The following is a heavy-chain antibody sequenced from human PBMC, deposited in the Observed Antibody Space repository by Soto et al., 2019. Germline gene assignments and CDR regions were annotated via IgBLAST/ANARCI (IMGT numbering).Heavy chain of an antibody. J-gene: IGHJ1*01. V-gene: IGHV3-74*01. CDR2: INSDGSST. D-gene: IGHD2-8*01. CDR3: AVGRCYFQH. CDR1: GFRFCSSG. Sequence: RLSCAACGFRFCSSGMDWVRKAPGKGLVWVSRINSDGSSTSYADSVKGRFTISRDNAKNTLYLQMNSLRADDTAVYYCAVGRCYFQHWAQGTQVTVSS.